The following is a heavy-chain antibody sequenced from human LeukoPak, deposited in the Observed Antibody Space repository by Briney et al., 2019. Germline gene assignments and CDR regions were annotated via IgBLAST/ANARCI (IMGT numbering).Heavy chain of an antibody. CDR2: IRYDGSNK. Sequence: GGSLRLSCAASGFTFGSYGMYWVRQAPGKGLEWVAFIRYDGSNKYYADSVKGRFTISRDNSKNTLYLQMNSLRAEDTAVYYCAKDLLGYCSGGSCYSLGYWGQGTLVTVSS. CDR1: GFTFGSYG. CDR3: AKDLLGYCSGGSCYSLGY. J-gene: IGHJ4*02. V-gene: IGHV3-30*02. D-gene: IGHD2-15*01.